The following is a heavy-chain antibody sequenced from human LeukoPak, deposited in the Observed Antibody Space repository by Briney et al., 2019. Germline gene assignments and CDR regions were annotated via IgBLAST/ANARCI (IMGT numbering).Heavy chain of an antibody. V-gene: IGHV4-34*01. CDR2: INHSGST. Sequence: SETLSLTCAVHGGSFSGYYWSWIRQPPGKGLEWIGEINHSGSTNYNPSLKSRVTISVDTSKNQFSLKLSSVTAADTAVYYCARGGGRYTFKAFWFDPWGQGTLVTVSS. D-gene: IGHD4-23*01. J-gene: IGHJ5*02. CDR3: ARGGGRYTFKAFWFDP. CDR1: GGSFSGYY.